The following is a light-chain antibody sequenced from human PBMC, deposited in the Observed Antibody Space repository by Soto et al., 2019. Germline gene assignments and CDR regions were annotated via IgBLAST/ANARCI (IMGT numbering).Light chain of an antibody. CDR3: QQYVSSPRT. V-gene: IGKV3-20*01. CDR1: HSISSE. Sequence: EIVLTQSPGTLSLSPGERATLSCRASHSISSELAWYQQKPGQAPRLLIYGASSRATGIPDRFSGSGSGTDFTLTINRLQPEDFAVYYCQQYVSSPRTFGQGTKVDIK. J-gene: IGKJ1*01. CDR2: GAS.